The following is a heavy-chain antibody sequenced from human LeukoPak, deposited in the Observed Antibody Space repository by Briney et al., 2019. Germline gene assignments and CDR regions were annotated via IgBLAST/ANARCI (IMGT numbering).Heavy chain of an antibody. J-gene: IGHJ4*02. CDR2: IIPILGIA. V-gene: IGHV1-69*04. CDR3: ARKSQLGPIDY. Sequence: SVKVSCKASGGTFSSYAISWVRRAPGQGLEWMGRIIPILGIANYAQKFQGRVTITADKSTSTAYMELSSLRSEDTAVYYCARKSQLGPIDYWGQGTLVTVSS. D-gene: IGHD6-6*01. CDR1: GGTFSSYA.